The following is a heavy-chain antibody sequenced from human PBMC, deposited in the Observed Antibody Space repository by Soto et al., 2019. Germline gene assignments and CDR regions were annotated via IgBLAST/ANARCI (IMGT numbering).Heavy chain of an antibody. Sequence: SETLSLTCAVSGYSISSSNWWGWIRQPPGKGLEWIGYIYYSGTTYYNPSLKSRVTMSVDTSKNQFSLKLTSVTAVDTAAYYCARREIQGHIEYWCPGILVTVSS. J-gene: IGHJ4*02. CDR1: GYSISSSNW. CDR2: IYYSGTT. D-gene: IGHD1-26*01. V-gene: IGHV4-28*01. CDR3: ARREIQGHIEY.